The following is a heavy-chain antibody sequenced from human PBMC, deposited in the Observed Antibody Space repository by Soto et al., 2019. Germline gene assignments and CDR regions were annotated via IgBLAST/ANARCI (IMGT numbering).Heavy chain of an antibody. CDR3: ATPGTDGDDAFDI. Sequence: GGSLRLSCAASGFTFSSYGMHWVRQAPGKGLEWVAVISYDGSNKYYADSVKGRFTISRDNSKNTLYLQMNSLRAEDTAVYYCATPGTDGDDAFDIWGQGTMVTVSS. CDR1: GFTFSSYG. CDR2: ISYDGSNK. J-gene: IGHJ3*02. V-gene: IGHV3-30*03.